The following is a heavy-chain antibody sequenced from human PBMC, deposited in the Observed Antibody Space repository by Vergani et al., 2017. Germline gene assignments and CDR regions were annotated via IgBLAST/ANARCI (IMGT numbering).Heavy chain of an antibody. V-gene: IGHV4-59*06. Sequence: QVQLQESGPGLVKPSETLSLTCTVSGGSISSYYWSWIRQHPGKGLEWIGYIYYSGSTYYNQSLKSRVTISVDTSKNQFSLKLSSVTAADTAVYYCAREDDYGDYHDAFDIWGQGTMVTVSS. CDR2: IYYSGST. J-gene: IGHJ3*02. CDR3: AREDDYGDYHDAFDI. CDR1: GGSISSYY. D-gene: IGHD4-17*01.